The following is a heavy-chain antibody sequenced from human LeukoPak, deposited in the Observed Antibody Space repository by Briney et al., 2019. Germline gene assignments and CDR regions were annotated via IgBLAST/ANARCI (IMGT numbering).Heavy chain of an antibody. CDR2: VAYDGSME. CDR1: TFSVIHYG. J-gene: IGHJ4*02. Sequence: PGGSLRLSCAASTFSVIHYGMHWVRQAPGGGLEWVAYVAYDGSMEYFADSVKGRFTISRDNSKNTLYLQMNSLRAEDTAVYYCARAPSDGSGSYLGFDYWGQGTLVTVSS. CDR3: ARAPSDGSGSYLGFDY. D-gene: IGHD3-10*01. V-gene: IGHV3-30*06.